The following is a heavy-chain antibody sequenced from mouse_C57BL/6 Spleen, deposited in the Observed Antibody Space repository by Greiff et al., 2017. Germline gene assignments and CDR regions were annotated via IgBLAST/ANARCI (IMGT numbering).Heavy chain of an antibody. CDR2: IYPGSGST. D-gene: IGHD2-4*01. V-gene: IGHV1-55*01. J-gene: IGHJ2*01. CDR3: ARKERIYYDYDGDYFDY. Sequence: QVQLQQSGAELVQPGASVKMSCKASGYTFTSYWITWVKQRPGQGLEWIGDIYPGSGSTNYNEKFKSKATLTVDTSSSTAYMQLSSLTSEDSAVYYCARKERIYYDYDGDYFDYWGQGTTLTVSS. CDR1: GYTFTSYW.